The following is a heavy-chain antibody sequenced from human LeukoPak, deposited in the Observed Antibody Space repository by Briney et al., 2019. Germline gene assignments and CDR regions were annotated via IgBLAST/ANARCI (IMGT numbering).Heavy chain of an antibody. Sequence: GGSLRLSCAASGFTFSSYAMSWVRQAPGKGLEWVSGISWNSGSIGYADSVKGRFTISRDNAKNSLYLQMNSLRAEDTALYYCAKDHDYGDYLSAFDIWGQGTMVTVSS. D-gene: IGHD4-17*01. CDR2: ISWNSGSI. CDR1: GFTFSSYA. J-gene: IGHJ3*02. V-gene: IGHV3-9*01. CDR3: AKDHDYGDYLSAFDI.